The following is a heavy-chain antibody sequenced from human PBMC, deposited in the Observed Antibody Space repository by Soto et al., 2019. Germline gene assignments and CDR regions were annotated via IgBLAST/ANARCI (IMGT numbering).Heavy chain of an antibody. V-gene: IGHV4-31*03. CDR1: GGSISSGDYY. J-gene: IGHJ4*02. CDR3: ARSDGRY. Sequence: PSETLSLTCTVSGGSISSGDYYWSWIRQHPGKGLEWIGYIYYSGSTYYNPSLKSRVTISVDTSKNQFSLKPSSVTAADTAVYYCARSDGRYWGQGTLVTVSS. CDR2: IYYSGST.